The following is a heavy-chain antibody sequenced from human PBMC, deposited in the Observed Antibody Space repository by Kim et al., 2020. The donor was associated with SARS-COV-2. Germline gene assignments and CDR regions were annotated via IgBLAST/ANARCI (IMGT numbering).Heavy chain of an antibody. CDR3: ARQLLWFGEAHYFDY. J-gene: IGHJ4*02. Sequence: NPPLKARVTISRNKSKTQLSLKLRAVTAADTAVYYCARQLLWFGEAHYFDYWGQGTLVTVSS. D-gene: IGHD3-10*01. V-gene: IGHV4-39*01.